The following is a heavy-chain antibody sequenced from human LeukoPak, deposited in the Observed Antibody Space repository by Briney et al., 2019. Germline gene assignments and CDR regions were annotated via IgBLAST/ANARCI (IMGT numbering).Heavy chain of an antibody. D-gene: IGHD3-9*01. CDR2: INSDGKTT. J-gene: IGHJ6*02. Sequence: GGSLRLSCAASGFTFSNSWVHWVRQAPGKGLVWVARINSDGKTTTYADSVKGRFTISRDNSKNTLYLQMNSLRAEDTAVYYCARSYYDITANYYYYGMDVSGQGTTVTVSS. V-gene: IGHV3-74*01. CDR3: ARSYYDITANYYYYGMDV. CDR1: GFTFSNSW.